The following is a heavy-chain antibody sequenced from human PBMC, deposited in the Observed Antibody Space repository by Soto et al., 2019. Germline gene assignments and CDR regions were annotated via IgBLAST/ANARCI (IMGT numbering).Heavy chain of an antibody. CDR1: GGSISSGGYY. J-gene: IGHJ4*02. CDR3: ARGVVVPAAYYFDY. Sequence: QVQLQESGPGLVKPSQTLSLTCTVSGGSISSGGYYWSWIRQHPGKGLEWIGYIYYSGSTYYNPYLKRRVTISVDTAKNQFSPKLSSVAAADTAVYYCARGVVVPAAYYFDYWRQGTLVTVSS. D-gene: IGHD2-2*01. V-gene: IGHV4-31*03. CDR2: IYYSGST.